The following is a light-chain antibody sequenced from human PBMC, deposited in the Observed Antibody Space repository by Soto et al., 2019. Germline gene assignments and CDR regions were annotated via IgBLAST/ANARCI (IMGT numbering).Light chain of an antibody. Sequence: SYELTQPPSVSVAPGQTARITCGGKNIGSKSVHWYQQKSGQAHELVVYDDSDRPSGIPERFCGSNSGNTATLTISRVEAGDEADYYCQVWDASNDLHILFGGGTKLTVL. CDR3: QVWDASNDLHIL. V-gene: IGLV3-21*02. J-gene: IGLJ2*01. CDR1: NIGSKS. CDR2: DDS.